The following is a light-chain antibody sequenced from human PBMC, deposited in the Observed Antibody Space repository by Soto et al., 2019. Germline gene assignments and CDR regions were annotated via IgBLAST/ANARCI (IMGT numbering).Light chain of an antibody. V-gene: IGLV1-44*01. CDR3: AAWDDSLNGPYVL. J-gene: IGLJ2*01. CDR1: SSNIGSHT. CDR2: AND. Sequence: QSVLTQPPSASGTPGQRVTLSCSGSSSNIGSHTVNWYQQLPGTAPKFLIYANDQRPSGVPDRFSGSKSGTSASLAISGLQSEDEADYYCAAWDDSLNGPYVLFGGGTKVTVL.